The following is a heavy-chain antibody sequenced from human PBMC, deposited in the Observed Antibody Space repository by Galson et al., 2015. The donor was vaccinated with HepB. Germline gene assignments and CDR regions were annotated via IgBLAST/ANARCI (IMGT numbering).Heavy chain of an antibody. D-gene: IGHD2-2*01. J-gene: IGHJ6*02. Sequence: SVKVSCKASGYTFTSYYMHWVRQAPGQGLEWMGIINPSGGSTSYAQKFQGRVTMTRDTSTSTVYMELSSLRSEDTAVYYCAREPPYCSSTSCFLYYYYYGMDVWGQGTTVTVSS. CDR3: AREPPYCSSTSCFLYYYYYGMDV. CDR1: GYTFTSYY. V-gene: IGHV1-46*01. CDR2: INPSGGST.